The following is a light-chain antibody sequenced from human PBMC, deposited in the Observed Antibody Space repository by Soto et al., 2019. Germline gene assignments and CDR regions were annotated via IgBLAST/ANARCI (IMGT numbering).Light chain of an antibody. CDR1: SSNIGAGFD. V-gene: IGLV1-40*01. Sequence: QSVLTQPPSVSGAPGQRVTISCTGSSSNIGAGFDVHWYQQLPGTAPKLLIYGNSNRPSGVPDRFSGSKSGTSASLAITGLQAEDEADYYCQSYDNSLSGPVFGGGTKLPVL. J-gene: IGLJ2*01. CDR3: QSYDNSLSGPV. CDR2: GNS.